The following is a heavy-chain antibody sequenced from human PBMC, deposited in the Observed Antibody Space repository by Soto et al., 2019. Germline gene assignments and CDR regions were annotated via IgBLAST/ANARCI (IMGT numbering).Heavy chain of an antibody. CDR1: GGSFSGYS. Sequence: SETLSLTCAVYGGSFSGYSWSWIRQPPGKGLEWIGYIYHSGSTYYNPSLKSRVTISVDRSKNQFSLKLSSVTAADTAVYYCAAGGGLPRYYWGQGTLVTVSS. CDR2: IYHSGST. D-gene: IGHD5-12*01. V-gene: IGHV4-30-2*01. J-gene: IGHJ4*02. CDR3: AAGGGLPRYY.